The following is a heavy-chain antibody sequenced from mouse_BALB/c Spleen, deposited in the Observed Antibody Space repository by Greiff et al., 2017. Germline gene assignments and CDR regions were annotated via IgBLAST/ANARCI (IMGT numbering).Heavy chain of an antibody. V-gene: IGHV5-12-2*01. CDR3: ARQGGNYTTAWFAY. CDR2: ISNGGGST. CDR1: GFTFSSYT. Sequence: EVKLVESGGGLVQPGGSLKLSCAASGFTFSSYTMSWVRQTPEKRLEWVAYISNGGGSTYYPDTVKGRFTISRDNAKNTLYLQMSSLKSEDTAMYYCARQGGNYTTAWFAYWGQGTLVTVSA. J-gene: IGHJ3*01. D-gene: IGHD2-1*01.